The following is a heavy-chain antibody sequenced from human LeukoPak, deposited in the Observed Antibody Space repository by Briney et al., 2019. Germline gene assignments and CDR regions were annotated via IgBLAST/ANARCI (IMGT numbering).Heavy chain of an antibody. V-gene: IGHV3-23*01. Sequence: GGSLRLSCAASGFTFSSYAMSWVRQAPGKGLEWVSAISGSGGSTYYADSVKGRFTISRDNSKDTLYLQMNSLRAEDTAVYYCAKGYDFWSGNWDYWGQGTLVTVSS. D-gene: IGHD3-3*01. CDR1: GFTFSSYA. CDR3: AKGYDFWSGNWDY. CDR2: ISGSGGST. J-gene: IGHJ4*02.